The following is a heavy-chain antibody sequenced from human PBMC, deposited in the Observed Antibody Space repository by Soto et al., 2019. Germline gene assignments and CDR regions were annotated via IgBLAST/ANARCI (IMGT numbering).Heavy chain of an antibody. CDR1: GGSFSGYY. CDR3: ARGGVRGERGVIPHRPYYYYYMDV. J-gene: IGHJ6*03. CDR2: INHSGST. V-gene: IGHV4-34*01. D-gene: IGHD3-10*01. Sequence: SETLSLTCAVYGGSFSGYYWSWIRQPPGKGLEWIGEINHSGSTNYNPSLKSRVTISVDTSKNQFSLKLSSVTAADTAVYYCARGGVRGERGVIPHRPYYYYYMDVWGKGTTVTVSS.